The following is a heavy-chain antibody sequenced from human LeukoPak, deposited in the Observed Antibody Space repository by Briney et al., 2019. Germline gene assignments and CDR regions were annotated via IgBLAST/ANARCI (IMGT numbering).Heavy chain of an antibody. J-gene: IGHJ3*02. Sequence: SVKVSCKASGFTFTSSAVQWVRQARGQRLEWIGWIVVGSGNTNYAQKFQERVAITRDMSTSTAYMELSSLRSEDTAVYYCAAESITMVRGVITNDAFDIWGQGTMVTVSS. D-gene: IGHD3-10*01. CDR1: GFTFTSSA. CDR3: AAESITMVRGVITNDAFDI. CDR2: IVVGSGNT. V-gene: IGHV1-58*01.